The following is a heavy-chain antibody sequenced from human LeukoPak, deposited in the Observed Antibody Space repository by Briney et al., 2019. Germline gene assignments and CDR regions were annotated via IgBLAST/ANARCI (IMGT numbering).Heavy chain of an antibody. CDR1: GYTFSNAW. CDR2: ISSSSSYI. V-gene: IGHV3-21*01. J-gene: IGHJ4*02. Sequence: KPGGSLRLSCAASGYTFSNAWMNWVRQAPGKGLEWVSSISSSSSYIYYADSVKGRFTISRDNAKNSLYLQMNSLRAEDTAVYYCARYSFYCSGTSCSSEYFDYWGQGTLVTVSS. D-gene: IGHD2-2*01. CDR3: ARYSFYCSGTSCSSEYFDY.